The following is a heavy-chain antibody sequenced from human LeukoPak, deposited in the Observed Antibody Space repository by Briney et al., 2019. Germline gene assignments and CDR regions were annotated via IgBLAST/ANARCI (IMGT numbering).Heavy chain of an antibody. CDR3: AKSSGILPGYYYYMDV. D-gene: IGHD3-10*01. Sequence: PGGSLRLSCAASGFTFSSYVMHWVRQAPGKGLEWVAIISYDGSNEYYADSVKGRFTISRDNSKNTLYLQMNSLRAEDTAVYYCAKSSGILPGYYYYMDVWGKGTTVTISS. CDR1: GFTFSSYV. CDR2: ISYDGSNE. J-gene: IGHJ6*03. V-gene: IGHV3-30*04.